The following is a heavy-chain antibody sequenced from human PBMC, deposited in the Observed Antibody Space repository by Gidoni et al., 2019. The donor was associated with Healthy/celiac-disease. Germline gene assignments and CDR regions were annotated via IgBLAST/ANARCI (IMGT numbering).Heavy chain of an antibody. D-gene: IGHD3-3*01. J-gene: IGHJ1*01. CDR1: GGTFSRYA. CDR3: ASRGDFWSGYYWYFQH. CDR2: IIPSFSTA. V-gene: IGHV1-69*01. Sequence: QVQLVQSGAEVKKPGSSVKVSCKASGGTFSRYAISGVRQAPGQGLEWRGVIIPSFSTANYAQKCQGRVTITADESTSTAYMELSSLRSEDTAVYYCASRGDFWSGYYWYFQHWGQGTLVTVSS.